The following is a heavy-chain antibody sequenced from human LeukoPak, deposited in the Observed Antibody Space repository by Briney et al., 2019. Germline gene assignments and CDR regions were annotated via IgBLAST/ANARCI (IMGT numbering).Heavy chain of an antibody. CDR3: ASSSGWYYYFDY. V-gene: IGHV4-59*01. CDR1: VGSISSYY. J-gene: IGHJ4*02. D-gene: IGHD6-19*01. Sequence: PSETLSLTCTVSVGSISSYYWRWIRQPPGKGLEWIGYIYYSGSTNYNPSLKSRVTISVDTSKNQFSLKLSSVTAADTAVYYCASSSGWYYYFDYWGQGTLVTVSS. CDR2: IYYSGST.